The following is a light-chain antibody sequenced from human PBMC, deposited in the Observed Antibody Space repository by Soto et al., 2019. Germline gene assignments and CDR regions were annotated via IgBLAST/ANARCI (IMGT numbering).Light chain of an antibody. V-gene: IGKV3-15*01. J-gene: IGKJ3*01. Sequence: EIVMTQSPATLSVSPGERATLSCRASQSVSSNLAWYQQKPGQAPRLLIYGASTIATGIPARFSGSGSGTEFTLTISSLQSEYVADYECQHYNNWPLTFGPGTKVYSK. CDR2: GAS. CDR1: QSVSSN. CDR3: QHYNNWPLT.